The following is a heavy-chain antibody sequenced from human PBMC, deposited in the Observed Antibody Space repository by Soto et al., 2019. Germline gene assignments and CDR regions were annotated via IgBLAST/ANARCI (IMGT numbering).Heavy chain of an antibody. CDR2: IYSSGST. D-gene: IGHD6-13*01. V-gene: IGHV4-4*07. J-gene: IGHJ6*02. Sequence: WTWLRQPAGKGLEWIGRIYSSGSTVYNASLKSRVTMSVDPSKSQFSLKLTSVTAADTAVYYCVRDLLRTASSSSWYGYGMDVWGQGTTVTVSS. CDR3: VRDLLRTASSSSWYGYGMDV.